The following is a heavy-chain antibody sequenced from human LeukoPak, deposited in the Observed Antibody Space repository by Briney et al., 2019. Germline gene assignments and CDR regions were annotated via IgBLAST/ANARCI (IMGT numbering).Heavy chain of an antibody. CDR3: ARVGVLYYYYYYMDV. CDR2: IYYSGST. Sequence: SETLSLTCTVSGGSISSSSYYWGWIRQPPGKGLEWIGSIYYSGSTYYNPSLKSRVTISVDTSKNQFSLKLSSVTAADTAVYYCARVGVLYYYYYYMDVWGKGTTVTVSS. D-gene: IGHD3-10*01. V-gene: IGHV4-39*07. CDR1: GGSISSSSYY. J-gene: IGHJ6*03.